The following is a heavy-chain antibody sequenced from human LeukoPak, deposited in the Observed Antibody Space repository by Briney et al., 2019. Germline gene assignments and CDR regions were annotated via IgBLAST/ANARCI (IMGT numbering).Heavy chain of an antibody. CDR3: ARAHCSGGSCRTKYFQH. CDR1: GGSISSGSYY. D-gene: IGHD2-15*01. V-gene: IGHV4-61*02. Sequence: SETLSLTCTVSGGSISSGSYYWSWIRQPAGKGLEWIGRIYTSGSTTYNSSLKSRVTISLDTSKNNFSLRLSSVTAADTDVYYCARAHCSGGSCRTKYFQHWGQGTLVTVSS. J-gene: IGHJ1*01. CDR2: IYTSGST.